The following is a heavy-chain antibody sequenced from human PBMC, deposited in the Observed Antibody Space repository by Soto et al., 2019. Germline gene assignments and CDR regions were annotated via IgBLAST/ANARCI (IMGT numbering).Heavy chain of an antibody. CDR1: GGTFSSYA. J-gene: IGHJ4*02. CDR2: IIPIFGTA. V-gene: IGHV1-69*13. D-gene: IGHD3-10*01. Sequence: SVKVSCKASGGTFSSYAISWVRQAPGQGLEWMGGIIPIFGTANYAQKFQGRVTITADESTSTAYMEMTSLTSDDTAVYYCARGSPGPVDHWGQGTPVTVSS. CDR3: ARGSPGPVDH.